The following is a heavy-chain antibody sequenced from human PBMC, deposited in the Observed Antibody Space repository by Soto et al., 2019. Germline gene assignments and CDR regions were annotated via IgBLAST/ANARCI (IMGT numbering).Heavy chain of an antibody. J-gene: IGHJ4*02. Sequence: QMQLVQSGPEVKRPGTSVKVSCKASGSTFTSSAVQWVRQARGQRLEWIGWIVVGSGNTNYAQKFQERVSITRDVSTRTVYMELSSLRSEDTAVYYCARGYSIDYWGQGTLVTVSS. CDR3: ARGYSIDY. D-gene: IGHD5-18*01. CDR1: GSTFTSSA. V-gene: IGHV1-58*01. CDR2: IVVGSGNT.